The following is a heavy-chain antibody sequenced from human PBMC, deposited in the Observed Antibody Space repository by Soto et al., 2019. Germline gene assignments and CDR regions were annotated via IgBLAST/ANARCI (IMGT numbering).Heavy chain of an antibody. D-gene: IGHD6-13*01. J-gene: IGHJ3*02. CDR2: IYYSGST. Sequence: SETLSLTCTVSGGSISSYYWSWIRQPPGKGLEWIGYIYYSGSTNYNPSLKSRVTISVDTSKNQSSLKLSSVTAADTAVYYCARLTAGDAFDIWGQGTMVTVSS. CDR1: GGSISSYY. CDR3: ARLTAGDAFDI. V-gene: IGHV4-59*01.